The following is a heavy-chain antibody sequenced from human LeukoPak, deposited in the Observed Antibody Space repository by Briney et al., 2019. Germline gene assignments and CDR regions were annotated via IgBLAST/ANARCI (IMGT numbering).Heavy chain of an antibody. Sequence: PGGSLRLSCAASGFTFSSYGMHWVRQAPGKGLEWVAVIWYDGSNKYYADSVKGRLTISRDNSKNTLYLQMNSLRAEDTAVYYCARDHGYYDSSGYPDWGQGTLVTVSS. V-gene: IGHV3-33*01. CDR2: IWYDGSNK. D-gene: IGHD3-22*01. J-gene: IGHJ4*02. CDR3: ARDHGYYDSSGYPD. CDR1: GFTFSSYG.